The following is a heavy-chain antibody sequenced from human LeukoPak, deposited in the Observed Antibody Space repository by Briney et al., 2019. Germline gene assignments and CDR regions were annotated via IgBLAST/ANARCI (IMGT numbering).Heavy chain of an antibody. Sequence: GGSLRLSCAASGFTFSDYYMSWIRQAPGKGLEWVSYISSSGSTIYYADSVKGRFTTSRDNAKKSLYMQMNSLRGEDTAVYYCARDGYNSGGDFDYWGQGALVTVSS. J-gene: IGHJ4*02. D-gene: IGHD5-24*01. CDR2: ISSSGSTI. CDR1: GFTFSDYY. V-gene: IGHV3-11*04. CDR3: ARDGYNSGGDFDY.